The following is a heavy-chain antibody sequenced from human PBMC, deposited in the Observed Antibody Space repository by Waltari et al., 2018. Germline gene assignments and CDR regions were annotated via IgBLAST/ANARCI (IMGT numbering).Heavy chain of an antibody. D-gene: IGHD3-16*02. V-gene: IGHV3-23*01. CDR1: GFSFMGFA. Sequence: EVQLLESAGGLVQPGEALRLSCAASGFSFMGFAMTWVRQAPGEGLECVASISGSGATPFYADSVKCRFTIVRDNSRDTVYLQMNSLTVDDSAVYYCAKGSRGYTNYFFDSWGQGTLVSVSS. J-gene: IGHJ4*02. CDR3: AKGSRGYTNYFFDS. CDR2: ISGSGATP.